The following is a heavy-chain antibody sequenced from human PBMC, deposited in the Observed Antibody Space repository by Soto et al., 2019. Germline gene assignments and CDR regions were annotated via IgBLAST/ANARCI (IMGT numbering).Heavy chain of an antibody. V-gene: IGHV3-30*18. CDR1: GFTFSSFV. D-gene: IGHD5-12*01. CDR2: ASYDGSYK. J-gene: IGHJ4*02. Sequence: GGSLRLSCTASGFTFSSFVMHWVRQAPGKGLEWVAVASYDGSYKYYADSVKGRFTISRDNSKNTLYLQMNSLRAEDTAVYYCAKERSVVATTPDFDYWGQGTLVTVSS. CDR3: AKERSVVATTPDFDY.